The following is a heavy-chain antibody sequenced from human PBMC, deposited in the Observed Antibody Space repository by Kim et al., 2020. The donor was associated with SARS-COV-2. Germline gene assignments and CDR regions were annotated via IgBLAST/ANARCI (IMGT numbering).Heavy chain of an antibody. V-gene: IGHV3-30*18. CDR1: GFTFSSYG. CDR3: AKDYPAGGLWFGVGFDY. Sequence: GGSLRLSCAASGFTFSSYGMHWVRQAPGKGLEWVAVISYDGSNKYYADSVKGRFTISRDNSKNTLYLQMNSLRAEDTAVYYCAKDYPAGGLWFGVGFDYWGQGTLVTVSS. D-gene: IGHD3-10*01. J-gene: IGHJ4*02. CDR2: ISYDGSNK.